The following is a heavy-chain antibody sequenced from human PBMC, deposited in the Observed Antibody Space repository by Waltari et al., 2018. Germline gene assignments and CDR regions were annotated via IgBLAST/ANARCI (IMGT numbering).Heavy chain of an antibody. CDR3: ASLSLYCSGGSCSDY. CDR1: GYTFTSYA. Sequence: QVQLVQSGAEVKKPGASVKVSCKASGYTFTSYAMHWVRQAPGQRLEWMGIINPSGGRTSYAQKFQGRVTMTRDTSTSTVYMELSSLRSEDTAVYYCASLSLYCSGGSCSDYWGQGTLVTVSS. D-gene: IGHD2-15*01. J-gene: IGHJ4*02. V-gene: IGHV1-46*01. CDR2: INPSGGRT.